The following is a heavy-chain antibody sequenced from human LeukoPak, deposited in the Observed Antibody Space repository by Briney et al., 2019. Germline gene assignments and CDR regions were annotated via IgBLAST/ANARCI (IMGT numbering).Heavy chain of an antibody. V-gene: IGHV3-15*01. CDR3: STYTSGSVSY. J-gene: IGHJ4*02. CDR1: GFTFSNLW. Sequence: GGSLRLSCAASGFTFSNLWMTWVRQAPGKGLEWVGRIKSRTDGGATDYAAPVKGSFTISRDNSKNTLYLQMNSLKTEDTAVYYCSTYTSGSVSYWGQGTLVTVSS. CDR2: IKSRTDGGAT. D-gene: IGHD6-19*01.